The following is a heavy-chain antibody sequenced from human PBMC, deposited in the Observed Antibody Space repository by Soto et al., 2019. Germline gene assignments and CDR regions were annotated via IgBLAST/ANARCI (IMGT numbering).Heavy chain of an antibody. CDR2: ITPFNGNT. CDR1: GYTFTYRY. CDR3: ATTRGDYSNSGAPDY. V-gene: IGHV1-45*02. D-gene: IGHD4-4*01. J-gene: IGHJ4*02. Sequence: VASVKVSWKASGYTFTYRYLHWVRQAPGQALEWMGWITPFNGNTNYAQKFQDRVTITRDRSMSTAYMELSSLRSEDTAMYYCATTRGDYSNSGAPDYWGQGTLVTVSS.